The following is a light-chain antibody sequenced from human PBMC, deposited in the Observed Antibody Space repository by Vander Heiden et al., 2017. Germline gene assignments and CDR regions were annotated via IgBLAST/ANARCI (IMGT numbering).Light chain of an antibody. J-gene: IGLJ3*02. CDR2: STN. CDR1: SSNIGSHT. V-gene: IGLV1-44*01. CDR3: AVWDDSLNGWV. Sequence: QSVLTQPPSASGAPGQRVAISCSGRSSNIGSHTVNWYQPLPGTAPKLLIYSTNQRPSGVSDRFSGSKSGTSASLAISGLQSEDESDYYCAVWDDSLNGWVFGGGTKVTVL.